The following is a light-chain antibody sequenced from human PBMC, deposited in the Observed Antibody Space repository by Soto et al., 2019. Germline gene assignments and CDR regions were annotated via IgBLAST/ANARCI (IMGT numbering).Light chain of an antibody. CDR3: MQATPSHWT. V-gene: IGKV2-24*01. CDR2: KVS. J-gene: IGKJ1*01. Sequence: DIVMTQTPLSSLVTLGHAASISCRSSQSLVHSDGNTYLSWLQQRPGQPPRLLIYKVSDRFSGVPDRFSGSGAGTEFTLTITRVEPEDGGVYYCMQATPSHWTFGQGTKVEIK. CDR1: QSLVHSDGNTY.